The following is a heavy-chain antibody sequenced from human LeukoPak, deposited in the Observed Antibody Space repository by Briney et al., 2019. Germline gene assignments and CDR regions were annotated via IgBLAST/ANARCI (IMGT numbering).Heavy chain of an antibody. J-gene: IGHJ4*02. D-gene: IGHD3-10*01. Sequence: SGTLSLTCAVSGGSISSSNWWSWVRQPPGKGLEWIGYIYYSGSTNYNPSLKSRVTISVDTSKNQFSLKLSSVTAADTAVYYCARIYGSGFDYWGQGTLVTVSS. CDR1: GGSISSSNW. CDR2: IYYSGST. CDR3: ARIYGSGFDY. V-gene: IGHV4-4*02.